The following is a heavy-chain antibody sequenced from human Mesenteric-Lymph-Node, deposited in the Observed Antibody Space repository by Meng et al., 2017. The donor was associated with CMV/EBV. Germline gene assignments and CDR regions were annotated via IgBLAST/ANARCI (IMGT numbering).Heavy chain of an antibody. CDR2: ISAYNGNT. J-gene: IGHJ4*02. CDR1: GYTFTSYG. CDR3: ARTSTIFGVVINFLDY. D-gene: IGHD3-3*01. Sequence: ASVKVSCKASGYTFTSYGISWVRQAPGQGLEWMGWISAYNGNTNYAQKLQGRVTMTTDTSTSTAYMEMRSLGSDDTAVYYCARTSTIFGVVINFLDYWGQGTLVTVSS. V-gene: IGHV1-18*01.